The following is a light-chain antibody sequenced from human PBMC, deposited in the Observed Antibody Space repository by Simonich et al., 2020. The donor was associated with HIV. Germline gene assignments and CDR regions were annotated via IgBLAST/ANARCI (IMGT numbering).Light chain of an antibody. V-gene: IGKV3D-20*02. CDR2: DAS. CDR3: QQRSKWPPFT. J-gene: IGKJ3*01. Sequence: EIVLTQSPGTLSLSPGERATLPCRASQSVSSSYLAWYHQKPGLAPRLLIYDASSRAPDIPDRFSGSGSGTDFTLTISRLEPEDFAVYYCQQRSKWPPFTFGPGTKVDIK. CDR1: QSVSSSY.